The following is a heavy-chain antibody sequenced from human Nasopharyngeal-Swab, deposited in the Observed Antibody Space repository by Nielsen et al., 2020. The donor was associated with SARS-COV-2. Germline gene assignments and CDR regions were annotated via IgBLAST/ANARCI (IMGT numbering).Heavy chain of an antibody. D-gene: IGHD1-1*01. CDR2: MNPNSGNT. J-gene: IGHJ4*02. Sequence: WVRQAPGQGLEWMGWMNPNSGNTGYAQKFQGRVTMTRNTSISTAYMELSSLRSEDTAVYYCARAGTTSPETPFDYWGQGTLVTVSS. V-gene: IGHV1-8*01. CDR3: ARAGTTSPETPFDY.